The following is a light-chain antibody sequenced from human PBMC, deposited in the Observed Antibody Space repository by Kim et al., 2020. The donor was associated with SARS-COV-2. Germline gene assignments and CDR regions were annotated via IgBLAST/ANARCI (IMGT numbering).Light chain of an antibody. V-gene: IGKV3-15*01. J-gene: IGKJ1*01. CDR1: QSVSRN. CDR3: QQYNNWPPT. CDR2: GAS. Sequence: VSPGERATLSCRASQSVSRNLAWYQQKPGQAPRLLIYGASTRATGIPARFSGSGSGTEFTLTISSLQSEDFAVYCCQQYNNWPPTFGQGTKVDIK.